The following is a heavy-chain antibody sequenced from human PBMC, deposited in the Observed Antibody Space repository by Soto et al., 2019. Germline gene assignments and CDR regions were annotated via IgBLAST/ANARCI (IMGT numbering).Heavy chain of an antibody. CDR3: SRGGGRYRFDF. CDR2: MYHSGST. V-gene: IGHV4-30-2*01. Sequence: SETLSLACAVSGGSISSGGYSWSWIRQPPGKGLEWIGYMYHSGSTYYNPSLKSRVTISIDRSKNQFSLKLTSVTAADTAVYYCSRGGGRYRFDFWGQGTLVTVSS. J-gene: IGHJ4*02. D-gene: IGHD1-26*01. CDR1: GGSISSGGYS.